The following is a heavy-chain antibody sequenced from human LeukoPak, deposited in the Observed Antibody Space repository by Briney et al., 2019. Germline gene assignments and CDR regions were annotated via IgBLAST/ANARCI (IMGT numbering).Heavy chain of an antibody. D-gene: IGHD3-22*01. V-gene: IGHV4-38-2*02. CDR3: ARDVDDSSGYYSDY. CDR1: GYSISSGYY. CDR2: IYHSGST. Sequence: PSKTLSLTCAVSGYSISSGYYWGWIRQPPGKGLGWIGSIYHSGSTYYNPSLKSRVTISVDTSKNQFSLKLSSVTAADTAVYYCARDVDDSSGYYSDYWGQGTLVTVSS. J-gene: IGHJ4*02.